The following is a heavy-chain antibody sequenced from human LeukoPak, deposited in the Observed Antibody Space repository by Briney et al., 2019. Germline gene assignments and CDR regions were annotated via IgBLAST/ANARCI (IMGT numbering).Heavy chain of an antibody. J-gene: IGHJ3*02. D-gene: IGHD6-19*01. CDR1: GFTFDDYA. CDR3: AKGAGTRFGWYPIDI. CDR2: SSWDNGSS. Sequence: PGGSLRLSCAASGFTFDDYAMHWLRQAPGKGLEWVSLSSWDNGSSHYADSVKGRFTISRDNSKNSLYLQMNSLRAEDMALYYCAKGAGTRFGWYPIDIWGQGTMVTVSS. V-gene: IGHV3-43D*03.